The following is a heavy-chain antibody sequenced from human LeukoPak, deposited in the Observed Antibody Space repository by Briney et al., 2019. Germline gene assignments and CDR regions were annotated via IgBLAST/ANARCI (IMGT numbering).Heavy chain of an antibody. V-gene: IGHV3-48*01. Sequence: HPGGSLRLSCVASGFSFTTYSMHWVRKAPGKGLEWVSYISIDSTTIYYAASAKGRFTISRDNVKNSLYLQMNSLTAEDTAMYYCARDVGYRSWFDPWGQGTLVTVSS. J-gene: IGHJ5*02. CDR1: GFSFTTYS. D-gene: IGHD5-18*01. CDR2: ISIDSTTI. CDR3: ARDVGYRSWFDP.